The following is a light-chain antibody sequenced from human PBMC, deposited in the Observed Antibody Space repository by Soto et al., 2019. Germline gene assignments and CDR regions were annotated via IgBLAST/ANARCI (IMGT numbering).Light chain of an antibody. V-gene: IGKV3-20*01. CDR1: QSISSDY. J-gene: IGKJ1*01. CDR2: GAS. CDR3: QQSGYSPPTWT. Sequence: EIVLTQSPGTLSLSPGERATLSCRASQSISSDYLTWYQRKPGQAPRLHIYGASSRATGIPDRFSSSGSGTAFTFTISRLEPDDFAVYYCQQSGYSPPTWTFGQVTKVEIK.